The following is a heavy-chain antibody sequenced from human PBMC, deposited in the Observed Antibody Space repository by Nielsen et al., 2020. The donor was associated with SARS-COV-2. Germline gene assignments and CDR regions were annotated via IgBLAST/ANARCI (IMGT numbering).Heavy chain of an antibody. CDR1: GFTFSSYA. V-gene: IGHV3-30-3*01. CDR2: ISYDGSNK. J-gene: IGHJ4*02. Sequence: GESLKISCAASGFTFSSYAMHWVRQAPGKGLEWVAVISYDGSNKYYADSVKGRFTISRDNSKDTLYLQMNSLRAEDTAVYYCASPYSSDWYPLLVWGQGTLVTVSS. D-gene: IGHD6-19*01. CDR3: ASPYSSDWYPLLV.